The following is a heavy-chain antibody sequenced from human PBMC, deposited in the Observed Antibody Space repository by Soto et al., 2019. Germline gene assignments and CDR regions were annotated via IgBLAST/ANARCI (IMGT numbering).Heavy chain of an antibody. CDR3: ARAVHSSGWYYFDY. D-gene: IGHD6-19*01. J-gene: IGHJ4*02. CDR2: IGTAGDP. Sequence: GGSLRLSCAASGFTFSSYDMHWVRQATGKGLEWVSAIGTAGDPYYPGSVKGRFTISRESAKNSLYLQMNSLRAGDTAVYYCARAVHSSGWYYFDYWGQGTLVTVSS. CDR1: GFTFSSYD. V-gene: IGHV3-13*05.